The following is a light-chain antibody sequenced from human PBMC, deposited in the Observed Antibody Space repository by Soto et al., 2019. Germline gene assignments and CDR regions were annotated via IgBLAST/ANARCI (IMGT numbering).Light chain of an antibody. CDR2: GAS. Sequence: EIVMTQSPATLSVSPGERATLSCRASPSVSSNLAWYQQKPGQAPRLLIYGASTSATGIPARFSGSGSGTEFTLTISSLQSEDFGVYYCQQYNNWPPTTFGQGTRLEIK. J-gene: IGKJ5*01. V-gene: IGKV3-15*01. CDR3: QQYNNWPPTT. CDR1: PSVSSN.